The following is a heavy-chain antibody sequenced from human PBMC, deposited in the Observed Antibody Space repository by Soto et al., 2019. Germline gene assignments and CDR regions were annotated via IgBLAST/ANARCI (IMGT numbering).Heavy chain of an antibody. CDR1: GFTFSSYW. J-gene: IGHJ4*01. CDR3: AGGSGGYIAQ. D-gene: IGHD6-19*01. V-gene: IGHV3-7*01. Sequence: EVQLVESGGGLVKPGGSLRLSCAASGFTFSSYWMNWVRQAPGKGLEWVANIKQDGSAKYYVDSVKGRFTISRDNATSTLSLTMSCPTREDSAVSYCAGGSGGYIAQWGHGTLVTVSS. CDR2: IKQDGSAK.